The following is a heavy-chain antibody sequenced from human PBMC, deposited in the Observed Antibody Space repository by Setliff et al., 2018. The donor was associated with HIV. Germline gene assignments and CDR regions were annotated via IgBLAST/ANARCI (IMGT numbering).Heavy chain of an antibody. CDR3: ARDREVRWQRLDYYYYGLDV. D-gene: IGHD6-25*01. J-gene: IGHJ6*04. V-gene: IGHV3-21*01. CDR1: GFTFRSYS. CDR2: ISDRSSNV. Sequence: PWGSLRLSCAASGFTFRSYSMNWVRQAPGKGREWFSSISDRSSNVHYTDSVKGRFTISRDNARNSLYLQMNNLRAEDTAVYWCARDREVRWQRLDYYYYGLDVWGKGNTVTVSS.